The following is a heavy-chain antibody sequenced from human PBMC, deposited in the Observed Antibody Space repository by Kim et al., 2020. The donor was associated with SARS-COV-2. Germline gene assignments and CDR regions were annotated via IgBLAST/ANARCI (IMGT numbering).Heavy chain of an antibody. CDR2: IRSKAYGGTT. Sequence: GGSLRLSCTASGFTFGDYAMSWFRQAPGKGLEWVGFIRSKAYGGTTEYAASVKGRFTISRDDSKSIAYLQMNSLKTEDTSVYYCTREGNSSSWVWGYYYYYYGMDVWGQGTPVTVSS. CDR1: GFTFGDYA. D-gene: IGHD6-13*01. CDR3: TREGNSSSWVWGYYYYYYGMDV. J-gene: IGHJ6*02. V-gene: IGHV3-49*03.